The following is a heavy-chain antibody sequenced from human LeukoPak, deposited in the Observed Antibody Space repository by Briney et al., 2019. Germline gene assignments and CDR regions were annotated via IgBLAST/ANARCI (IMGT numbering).Heavy chain of an antibody. J-gene: IGHJ4*02. CDR1: GFTFSSYA. CDR2: ISGSGGST. CDR3: AKPDSSGYYFPPDY. D-gene: IGHD3-22*01. Sequence: EGSLRLSCAASGFTFSSYAMSWVRQAPGKGLEWVSAISGSGGSTYYADSVKGRFTISRDNSKNTLYLQMNSLRAEDTAVYYCAKPDSSGYYFPPDYWGQGTLVTVSS. V-gene: IGHV3-23*01.